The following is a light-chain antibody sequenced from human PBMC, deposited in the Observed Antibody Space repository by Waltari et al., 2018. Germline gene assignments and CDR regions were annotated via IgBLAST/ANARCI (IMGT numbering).Light chain of an antibody. CDR2: LGS. CDR3: VQALQTPRT. CDR1: QSLLHSNGHNY. Sequence: EIVMTQSPLSLPVTPGEPASISCRSSQSLLHSNGHNYVDWYLQKPGQSPQYLIYLGSNRATGVPDRFTGSGSCTHFTLEITRVEADDVGIYYCVQALQTPRTFGQGTKLEIK. V-gene: IGKV2-28*01. J-gene: IGKJ2*01.